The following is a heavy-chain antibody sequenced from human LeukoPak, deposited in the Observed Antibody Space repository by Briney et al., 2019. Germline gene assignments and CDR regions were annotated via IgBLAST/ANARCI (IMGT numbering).Heavy chain of an antibody. Sequence: ASVKVSCKASGYTFTSYYMHWVRQAPGQGLEWMGVINPSDGSTNYAQKFQGRVTMTRDMSTSTVYMELSSLRSEDTAIYYCARIRDGYNDAYDLWGQGTVVTVPS. D-gene: IGHD5-24*01. J-gene: IGHJ3*01. CDR2: INPSDGST. CDR3: ARIRDGYNDAYDL. CDR1: GYTFTSYY. V-gene: IGHV1-46*01.